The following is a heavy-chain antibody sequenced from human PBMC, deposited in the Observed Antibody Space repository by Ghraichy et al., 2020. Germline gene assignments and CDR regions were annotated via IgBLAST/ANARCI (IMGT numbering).Heavy chain of an antibody. CDR3: ARDSPFSLTTGTTSNGDAFDI. CDR1: GFTFSSYG. Sequence: LSLTCAASGFTFSSYGMHWVRQAPGKGLEWVAVIWYDGSNKYYADSVKGRFTISRDNSKNTLYLQRNSLRAEDTAVNYCARDSPFSLTTGTTSNGDAFDIWGQGTMVTVSS. D-gene: IGHD1-1*01. J-gene: IGHJ3*02. V-gene: IGHV3-33*01. CDR2: IWYDGSNK.